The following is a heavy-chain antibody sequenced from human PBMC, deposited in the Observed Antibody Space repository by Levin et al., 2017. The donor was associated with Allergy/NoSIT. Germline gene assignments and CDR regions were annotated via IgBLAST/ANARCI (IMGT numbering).Heavy chain of an antibody. CDR1: GYTFTGYY. CDR3: ARKLGYSYAPQLDY. CDR2: INPNSGGT. V-gene: IGHV1-2*02. Sequence: GASVKVSCKASGYTFTGYYMHWVRQAPGQGLEWMGWINPNSGGTNYAQKFQGRVTMTRDTSISTAYMELSRLRSDDTAVYYCARKLGYSYAPQLDYWVQGTLVTVSA. J-gene: IGHJ4*02. D-gene: IGHD5-18*01.